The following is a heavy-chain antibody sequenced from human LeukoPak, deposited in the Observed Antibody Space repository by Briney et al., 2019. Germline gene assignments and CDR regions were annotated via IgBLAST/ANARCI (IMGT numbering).Heavy chain of an antibody. V-gene: IGHV4-61*02. CDR2: MYNSVTTNYNPSI. J-gene: IGHJ5*02. CDR1: GGSINSVDYY. D-gene: IGHD5-18*01. CDR3: ARDGGYKRFEP. Sequence: SETLSLTCTVSGGSINSVDYYWSWIRQPAGQGLEWIGRMYNSVTTNYNPSINYNPSLKSRATISVDTSKNQFSLNLTSVIAADTAVYYCARDGGYKRFEPWGQGTLVTVSS.